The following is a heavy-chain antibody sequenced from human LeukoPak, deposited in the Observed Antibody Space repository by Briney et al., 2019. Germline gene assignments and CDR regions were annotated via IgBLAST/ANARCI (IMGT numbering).Heavy chain of an antibody. CDR3: ARCERMVRGGGAGRTDWFDP. CDR2: INHSGST. CDR1: GGSFSGYY. D-gene: IGHD3-10*01. V-gene: IGHV4-34*01. Sequence: SETLSLTCAVYGGSFSGYYWSWIRQPPGKGLEWIGEINHSGSTNYNPSLKSRVTISVDTSKNQFSLKLSSVTAGDTAVYYCARCERMVRGGGAGRTDWFDPWGQGTLVTASS. J-gene: IGHJ5*02.